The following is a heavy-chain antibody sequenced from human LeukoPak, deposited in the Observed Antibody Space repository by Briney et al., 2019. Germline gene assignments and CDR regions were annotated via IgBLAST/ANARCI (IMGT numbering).Heavy chain of an antibody. CDR2: ISGGGGST. J-gene: IGHJ4*02. D-gene: IGHD2-2*01. V-gene: IGHV3-23*01. CDR1: GFTFNSYA. CDR3: AKDSKYCSSTSCYYYFDY. Sequence: GGSLRLSCASSGFTFNSYAMNWVRQAPGKGLEWVSGISGGGGSTHYADSVKGRFTISRDNSENTLYLQMNSLRAEDTAVYYCAKDSKYCSSTSCYYYFDYWGQGTLVTVSS.